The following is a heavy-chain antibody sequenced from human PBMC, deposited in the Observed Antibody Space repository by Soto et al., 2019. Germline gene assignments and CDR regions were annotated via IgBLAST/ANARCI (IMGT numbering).Heavy chain of an antibody. V-gene: IGHV4-31*03. CDR1: GGSISSGGYY. J-gene: IGHJ6*02. CDR2: IYYSGST. Sequence: QVQLQESGPGLVKPSQTLSLTCTVSGGSISSGGYYWSWIRQHPGKGLEWIGYIYYSGSTYYNPSLTSRVTIAVDTSKNQFSRKLSSVTAADTAVYYCASRGYSYGFSLGMDVLGQGTTVTVSS. D-gene: IGHD5-18*01. CDR3: ASRGYSYGFSLGMDV.